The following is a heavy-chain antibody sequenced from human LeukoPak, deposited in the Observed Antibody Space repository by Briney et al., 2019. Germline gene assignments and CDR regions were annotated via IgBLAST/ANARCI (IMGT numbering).Heavy chain of an antibody. Sequence: GASVKVSCKASGYTFTGYYMHWVRQAPGQGLEWMGWINPNSGGTNYAQKFQGRVTMTRDTSISTAYMELSRLRFDDMAVYYCARAPLRYFDWLLSPDALDIWGQGTMVTVSS. CDR2: INPNSGGT. D-gene: IGHD3-9*01. J-gene: IGHJ3*02. CDR1: GYTFTGYY. CDR3: ARAPLRYFDWLLSPDALDI. V-gene: IGHV1-2*02.